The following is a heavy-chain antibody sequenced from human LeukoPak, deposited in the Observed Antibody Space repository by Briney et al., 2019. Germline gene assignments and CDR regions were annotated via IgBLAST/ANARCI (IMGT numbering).Heavy chain of an antibody. J-gene: IGHJ6*02. CDR1: GYTFTSYG. CDR2: ISAYNGNT. CDR3: ARERRSGSLYYYYGMDV. Sequence: GASVKVSCKASGYTFTSYGISWVRQAPGQGLEWMGWISAYNGNTNYAQKLQGRVTMTTDTSTSTAYMELRSLRSDDTAVYYCARERRSGSLYYYYGMDVWGQGTTVTVSS. V-gene: IGHV1-18*01. D-gene: IGHD3-10*01.